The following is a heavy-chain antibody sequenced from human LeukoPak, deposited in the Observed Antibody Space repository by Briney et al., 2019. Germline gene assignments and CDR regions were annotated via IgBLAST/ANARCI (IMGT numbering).Heavy chain of an antibody. D-gene: IGHD2-2*01. CDR1: GGSISSGDYY. CDR3: ARDSQVVESDYYYYMDV. J-gene: IGHJ6*03. Sequence: SQTLSLTCTVSGGSISSGDYYWSWIRQPPGKGLERIGYIYYSGSTYYNPSLKSRVTISVDTSKNQFSLKLSSVTAADTAVYYCARDSQVVESDYYYYMDVWGKGTTVTVSS. V-gene: IGHV4-30-4*08. CDR2: IYYSGST.